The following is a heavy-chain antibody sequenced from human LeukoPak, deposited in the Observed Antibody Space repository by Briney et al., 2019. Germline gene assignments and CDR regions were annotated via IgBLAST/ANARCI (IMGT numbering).Heavy chain of an antibody. J-gene: IGHJ3*02. CDR1: GFIFDDYA. CDR2: ISGDGGRT. CDR3: TKNGGYPDAFDI. Sequence: GGSLRLSCAASGFIFDDYAMHWVPQAPGKGLEWVSLISGDGGRTYYTDSVKGRFTISRDNSKHSLYLQMNSLRTEDTALYYCTKNGGYPDAFDIWGQGTMVTASS. V-gene: IGHV3-43*02. D-gene: IGHD3-16*02.